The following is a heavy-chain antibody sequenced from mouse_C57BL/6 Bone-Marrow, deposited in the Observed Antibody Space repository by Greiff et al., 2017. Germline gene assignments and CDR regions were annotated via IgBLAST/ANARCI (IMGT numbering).Heavy chain of an antibody. CDR1: GFTFSSYA. J-gene: IGHJ3*01. Sequence: EVMLVESGEGLVKPGGSLKLSCAASGFTFSSYAMSWVRQTPEKRLEWVAYISSGGDYSYYADTVKGRFTISRDNARNTLYLQMSSLKSEDTAMYYCTREGLGYDGYSGFAYWGQGTLVTVSA. V-gene: IGHV5-9-1*02. D-gene: IGHD2-3*01. CDR2: ISSGGDYS. CDR3: TREGLGYDGYSGFAY.